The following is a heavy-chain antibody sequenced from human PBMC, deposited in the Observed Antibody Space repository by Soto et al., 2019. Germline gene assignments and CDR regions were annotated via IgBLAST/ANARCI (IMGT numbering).Heavy chain of an antibody. V-gene: IGHV1-46*01. CDR1: GYTFTSYY. CDR3: ARSIKFRITGTTRESIYNWFDP. CDR2: INPSGGST. J-gene: IGHJ5*02. Sequence: GASVKGSCKASGYTFTSYYMHWVRQAPGQGLEWMGVINPSGGSTSYAQKFQGRVTMTRDTSTSTVYMELSSLRSEDTAVYYCARSIKFRITGTTRESIYNWFDPWGQGTLVTVSS. D-gene: IGHD1-7*01.